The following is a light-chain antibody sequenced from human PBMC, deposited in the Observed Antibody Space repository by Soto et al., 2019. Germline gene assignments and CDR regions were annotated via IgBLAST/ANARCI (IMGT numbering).Light chain of an antibody. J-gene: IGKJ1*01. CDR1: QSVSSY. Sequence: IVMTQSPGTLSVSPGARAALSCRASQSVSSYLAWYQQKPGQAPRLLIYDASTSATGIPPRFRGSGSGTELTHPIRCLHSEDFAGSYCQQYNNWLSSTFGQGTKVDVK. V-gene: IGKV3D-15*01. CDR2: DAS. CDR3: QQYNNWLSST.